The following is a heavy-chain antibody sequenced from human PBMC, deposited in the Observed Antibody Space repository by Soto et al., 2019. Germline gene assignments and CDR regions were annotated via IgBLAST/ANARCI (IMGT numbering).Heavy chain of an antibody. CDR2: ISAGGDSP. D-gene: IGHD1-7*01. V-gene: IGHV3-23*01. CDR3: GRDCNGNYVGVFDI. J-gene: IGHJ3*02. Sequence: GGSLRLSCIASGFTFSTYAMSWVRQAPGKGLEWVSGISAGGDSPYYADSVKGRFTISRDNSKNMLSLQMSSLRADDTALYYCGRDCNGNYVGVFDIRGQGTMDTVSS. CDR1: GFTFSTYA.